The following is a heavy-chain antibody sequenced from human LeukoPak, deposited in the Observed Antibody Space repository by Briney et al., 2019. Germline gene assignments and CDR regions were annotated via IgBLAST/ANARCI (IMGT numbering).Heavy chain of an antibody. D-gene: IGHD6-13*01. J-gene: IGHJ4*02. CDR1: GFTFSSSW. V-gene: IGHV3-7*01. Sequence: GGSLRLSCAASGFTFSSSWMSWVRQALGKGLEWVAHIKQDGSERNYVDSVKGRFTISRENAKSSLYLQMNSLRAEDTAVYYCATPFSSSYEMFWGQGTLVTVSS. CDR3: ATPFSSSYEMF. CDR2: IKQDGSER.